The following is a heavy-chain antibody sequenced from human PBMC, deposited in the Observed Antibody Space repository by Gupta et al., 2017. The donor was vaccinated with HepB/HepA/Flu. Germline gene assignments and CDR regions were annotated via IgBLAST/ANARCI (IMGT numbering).Heavy chain of an antibody. V-gene: IGHV3-30*18. CDR2: ISYDGSNT. CDR3: AKVGYSSSGNFDS. D-gene: IGHD2-15*01. CDR1: GFTFSTYG. Sequence: QVHLVESGGGVVQPGRSLRLSCAASGFTFSTYGMHWVRQAPGKGLEWVALISYDGSNTYYGDSGKGRFTISRDNSKNTLYLQMNSLRVEDTAIYYCAKVGYSSSGNFDSWGQGTPVTVSS. J-gene: IGHJ4*02.